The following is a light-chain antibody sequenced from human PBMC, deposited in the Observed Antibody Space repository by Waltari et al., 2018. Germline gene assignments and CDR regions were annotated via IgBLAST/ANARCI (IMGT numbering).Light chain of an antibody. V-gene: IGLV3-21*02. Sequence: SYVLTQPPSASVATGETARITCGGENVGRKRVHWYQQKPDQAPVLVVYDDTARPSGIPDRFSASNSGNTATLTISRVENGDEADYYCQVWDTTSDRVVFGGGTKLTVL. CDR3: QVWDTTSDRVV. CDR1: NVGRKR. J-gene: IGLJ2*01. CDR2: DDT.